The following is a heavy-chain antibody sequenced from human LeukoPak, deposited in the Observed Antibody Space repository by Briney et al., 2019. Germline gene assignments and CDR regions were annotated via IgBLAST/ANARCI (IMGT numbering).Heavy chain of an antibody. CDR2: ISTNGDVI. D-gene: IGHD4-11*01. CDR1: GFTFTDYE. J-gene: IGHJ4*02. V-gene: IGHV3-48*03. Sequence: GGSLRLSCVATGFTFTDYEMNWVRQAPGKGLEWVAHISTNGDVINYANSVKGRFTISRDNAKDTLYLQMNSLRAEDTAVYYCTGHHQAYSRTYWGQGTLVTVSS. CDR3: TGHHQAYSRTY.